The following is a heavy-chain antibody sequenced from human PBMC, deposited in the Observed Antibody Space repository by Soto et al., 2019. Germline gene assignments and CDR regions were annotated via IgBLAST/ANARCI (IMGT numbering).Heavy chain of an antibody. D-gene: IGHD3-9*01. CDR1: GGFISSGDYY. Sequence: QVQLQESGPGLVKPSQTLSLTCTVSGGFISSGDYYWSWIRQPPGKGLEWIGYIYYSGSTYYNPSLKGRVTISVDTSNNQFSLKLSSVTAADTAVYYCARVPDLTGEAAPREGYGMDVWGQGTTVTVSS. J-gene: IGHJ6*02. CDR3: ARVPDLTGEAAPREGYGMDV. CDR2: IYYSGST. V-gene: IGHV4-30-4*01.